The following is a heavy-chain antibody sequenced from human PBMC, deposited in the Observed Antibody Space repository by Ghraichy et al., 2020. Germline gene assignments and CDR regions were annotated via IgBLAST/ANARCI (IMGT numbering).Heavy chain of an antibody. CDR1: GFTFDNYG. D-gene: IGHD3-10*01. V-gene: IGHV3-20*04. CDR2: ISWNGGST. CDR3: ARDGSQGYYYGMDV. J-gene: IGHJ6*02. Sequence: GGSLRLSCAASGFTFDNYGMSWVRQAPGKGLEWVSGISWNGGSTGYADSVKGRFTISRDSAKNTLSLQMNSLTAEDTAVYFCARDGSQGYYYGMDVWGQGTTVIVSS.